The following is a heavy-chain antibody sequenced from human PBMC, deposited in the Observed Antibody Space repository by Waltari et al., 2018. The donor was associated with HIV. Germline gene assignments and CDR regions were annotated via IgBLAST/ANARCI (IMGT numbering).Heavy chain of an antibody. CDR1: GGTFSSYA. CDR3: ARAGARYCSGGSCSSNNWFDP. Sequence: QVQLVQSGAEVKKPGSSVKVSCKASGGTFSSYAISWVRQAPGQGLEWMGGINTSFGTANYAQKFEGRVTMTADESTSTAYMDLSSLRSEDTAVYYCARAGARYCSGGSCSSNNWFDPWGQGTLVTVSS. CDR2: INTSFGTA. D-gene: IGHD2-15*01. J-gene: IGHJ5*02. V-gene: IGHV1-69*12.